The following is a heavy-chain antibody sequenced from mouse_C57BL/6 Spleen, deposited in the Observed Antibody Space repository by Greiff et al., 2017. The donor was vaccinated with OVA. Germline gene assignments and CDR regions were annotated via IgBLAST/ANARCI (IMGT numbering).Heavy chain of an antibody. Sequence: QVQLQQPGAELVRPGTSVKLSCKASGYPFPSYWLHWVTQRPGQGLEWIGVIDPSDSYTNYNQTFKGKATLPVDTSSSTAYMQLSSLKSEDTAVYYCAREAIITTVVAPDDWGQGTTLTVSS. CDR2: IDPSDSYT. V-gene: IGHV1-59*01. CDR3: AREAIITTVVAPDD. CDR1: GYPFPSYW. J-gene: IGHJ2*01. D-gene: IGHD1-1*01.